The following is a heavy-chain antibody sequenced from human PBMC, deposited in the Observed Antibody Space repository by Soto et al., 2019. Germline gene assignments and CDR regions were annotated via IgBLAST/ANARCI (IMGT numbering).Heavy chain of an antibody. CDR3: ARVRIQLWLGDNWFDP. D-gene: IGHD5-18*01. CDR1: GGTFSSYA. CDR2: IIPIFGTA. Sequence: GASVKVSCKASGGTFSSYAISWVRQAPGQGLEWMGGIIPIFGTANYAQKFQGRVTITADESTSTAYMELSSLRSEDTAVYYCARVRIQLWLGDNWFDPWGQGTLVTVS. V-gene: IGHV1-69*13. J-gene: IGHJ5*02.